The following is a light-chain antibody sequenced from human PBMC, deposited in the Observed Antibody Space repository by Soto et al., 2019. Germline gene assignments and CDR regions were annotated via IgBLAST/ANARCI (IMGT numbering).Light chain of an antibody. CDR2: DAS. CDR3: QHYNSYPYT. V-gene: IGKV1-5*01. J-gene: IGKJ2*01. CDR1: QSISTW. Sequence: DIQMNKSPSTLSASVGDRVTITCRASQSISTWLAWFQQKPGKAPDLLIYDASSLESGVPSRFSGSGSGTEFTLTIISRQPDDFATYYCQHYNSYPYTFGQGTNVDI.